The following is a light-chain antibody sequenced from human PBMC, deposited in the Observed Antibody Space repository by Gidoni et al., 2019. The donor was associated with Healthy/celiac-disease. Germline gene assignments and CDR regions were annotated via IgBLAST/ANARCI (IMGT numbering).Light chain of an antibody. CDR1: QSLLHSNGYNY. Sequence: DIVMTQSPLSLPVTPGDPASISCRSSQSLLHSNGYNYLDWYLQKPGQSPQLLIYLGSNRASGVPDRFSGSGSGTDFTRKISRVEAEDVGVYYCMQALQTRYTFGQGTKLEIK. J-gene: IGKJ2*01. CDR2: LGS. CDR3: MQALQTRYT. V-gene: IGKV2-28*01.